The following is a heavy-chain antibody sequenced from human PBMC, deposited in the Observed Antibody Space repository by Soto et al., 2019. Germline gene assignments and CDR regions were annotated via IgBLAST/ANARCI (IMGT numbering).Heavy chain of an antibody. CDR3: ARETYGSGWIGIDY. J-gene: IGHJ4*02. V-gene: IGHV4-34*01. CDR1: GGSFSGYY. Sequence: SETLSLTCAVYGGSFSGYYWSWIRQPPGKGLEWIGEINHSGSTNYNPSLKSRVTISVDTSKNQFSLKLSSVTAADTAVYYCARETYGSGWIGIDYWSQGTLVTVSS. D-gene: IGHD6-19*01. CDR2: INHSGST.